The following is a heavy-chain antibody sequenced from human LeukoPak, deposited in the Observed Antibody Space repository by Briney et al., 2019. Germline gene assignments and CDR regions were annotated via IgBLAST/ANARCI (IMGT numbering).Heavy chain of an antibody. D-gene: IGHD1-26*01. CDR1: GFTFSSYA. CDR3: ARAPREGFSGSYHDY. V-gene: IGHV3-64*01. CDR2: ISSNGDNT. J-gene: IGHJ4*02. Sequence: GRSLRLSCAASGFTFSSYAMHWVRQAPGKGLEYVSAISSNGDNTYYANSVKGRFTISRDNSKNTLYLQMASLRGEDTAVYYCARAPREGFSGSYHDYWGQGTLVTVSS.